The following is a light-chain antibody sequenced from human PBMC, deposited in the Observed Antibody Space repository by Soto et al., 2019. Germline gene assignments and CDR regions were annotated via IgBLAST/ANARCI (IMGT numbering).Light chain of an antibody. Sequence: DAVMTQSPDSLAASLGERATMRCKSSQGLLYSLDNKSYLAWYQQKPGQPPKLLIYWASTRASGVPDRFSGRGSGTDFPPTINRLQAEDVAVYFCQQYLHTPRTFGQGTKVEIK. V-gene: IGKV4-1*01. CDR2: WAS. CDR1: QGLLYSLDNKSY. CDR3: QQYLHTPRT. J-gene: IGKJ1*01.